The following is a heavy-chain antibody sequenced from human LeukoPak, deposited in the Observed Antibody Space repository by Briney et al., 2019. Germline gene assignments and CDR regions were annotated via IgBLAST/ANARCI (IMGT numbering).Heavy chain of an antibody. CDR3: AKDHLPGIVVADRDY. Sequence: GGSLRLSCAASGFSFDDYGMSWVRQAPGKGLEWVSAISGSGGTTYYADSVKGRFTISRDNSKNTLYLQINSLRDEDTAAYYCAKDHLPGIVVADRDYWGQGTLVTVSS. J-gene: IGHJ4*02. CDR1: GFSFDDYG. D-gene: IGHD6-19*01. CDR2: ISGSGGTT. V-gene: IGHV3-23*01.